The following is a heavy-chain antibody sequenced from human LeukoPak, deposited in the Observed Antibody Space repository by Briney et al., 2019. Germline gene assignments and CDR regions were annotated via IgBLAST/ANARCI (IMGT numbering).Heavy chain of an antibody. CDR1: GFTFSSCA. J-gene: IGHJ4*02. V-gene: IGHV3-23*01. CDR3: AKRVAASSGANDY. Sequence: GGSLRLSCAASGFTFSSCAMNWVRQAPGKGLEWVSAISAAGGSTYYADSVKGRFTISRDNSKDTLYLQMNSLRAEDTAVYYCAKRVAASSGANDYWGQGTLVTVSS. D-gene: IGHD5-18*01. CDR2: ISAAGGST.